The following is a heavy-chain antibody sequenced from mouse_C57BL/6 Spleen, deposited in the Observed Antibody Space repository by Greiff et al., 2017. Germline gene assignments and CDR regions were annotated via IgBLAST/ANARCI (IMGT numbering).Heavy chain of an antibody. V-gene: IGHV1-42*01. CDR1: GYSFTGYY. Sequence: VQLQQSGPELVKPGASVKISCKASGYSFTGYYMNWVKQSPEKSLEWIGEINPSTGGTTYNQKFKAKATLTVDKSSSTAYMQLKSLTSEDSAVYYCARGSYGDDFDYWGQGTTLTVSS. CDR3: ARGSYGDDFDY. D-gene: IGHD2-13*01. CDR2: INPSTGGT. J-gene: IGHJ2*01.